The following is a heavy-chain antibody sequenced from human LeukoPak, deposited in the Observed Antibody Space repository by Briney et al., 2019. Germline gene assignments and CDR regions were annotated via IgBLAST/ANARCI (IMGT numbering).Heavy chain of an antibody. CDR2: IYYSGSA. V-gene: IGHV4-59*01. CDR3: ARDRVVPAAKDYFDY. D-gene: IGHD2-2*01. Sequence: SETLSLTCTVSGGSISSYYWSWIRQPPGKGLEWIGYIYYSGSANYNPSLKSRVTISVDTSKNQFSLKLSSVTAADTAVYYCARDRVVPAAKDYFDYWGQGTLVTVSS. CDR1: GGSISSYY. J-gene: IGHJ4*02.